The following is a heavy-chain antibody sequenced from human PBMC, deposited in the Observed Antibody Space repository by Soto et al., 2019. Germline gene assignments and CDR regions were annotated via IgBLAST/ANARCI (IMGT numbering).Heavy chain of an antibody. J-gene: IGHJ4*02. CDR1: EFIFSNYW. V-gene: IGHV3-74*01. Sequence: EVQLVESGGGFVQPGGSLRLSCAASEFIFSNYWMHWVRQAPGKGLVWVSRINTDGSTTNYADSVKGRFPISRDTAKNTLYQQMNSLRAEDTPVYYCVRIRRGDGYTFGYWGQGTLVTVSS. CDR2: INTDGSTT. D-gene: IGHD5-18*01. CDR3: VRIRRGDGYTFGY.